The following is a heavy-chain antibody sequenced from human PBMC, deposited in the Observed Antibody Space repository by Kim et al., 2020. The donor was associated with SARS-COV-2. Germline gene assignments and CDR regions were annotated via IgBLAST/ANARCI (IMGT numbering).Heavy chain of an antibody. CDR3: ARWSPGIAAAGTEENFDY. CDR1: GGSISSSSYY. CDR2: IYYSGST. V-gene: IGHV4-39*07. D-gene: IGHD6-13*01. J-gene: IGHJ4*02. Sequence: SETLSLTCTVSGGSISSSSYYWGWIRQPPGKGLEWIGSIYYSGSTYYNPSLKSRVTISVDTSKNQFSLKLSSVTAADTAVYYCARWSPGIAAAGTEENFDYWGQGTLVTVSS.